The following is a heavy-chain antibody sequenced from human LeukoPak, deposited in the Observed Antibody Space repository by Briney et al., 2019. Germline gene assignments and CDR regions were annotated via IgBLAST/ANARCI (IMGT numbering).Heavy chain of an antibody. CDR3: ARDYYYDSSGYYYSFHDAFDI. CDR1: GYTFTSYY. J-gene: IGHJ3*02. V-gene: IGHV1-46*01. D-gene: IGHD3-22*01. Sequence: ASVKVSCKASGYTFTSYYMHWVRQAPGQGLEWMGIINLSGGSTSYAQKFQGRVTMTRDTSTSTVYMELSSLRSEDTAVYYCARDYYYDSSGYYYSFHDAFDIWGQGTMVTVSS. CDR2: INLSGGST.